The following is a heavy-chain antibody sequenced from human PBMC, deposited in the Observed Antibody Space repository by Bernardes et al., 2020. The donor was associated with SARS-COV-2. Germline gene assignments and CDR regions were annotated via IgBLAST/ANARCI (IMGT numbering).Heavy chain of an antibody. D-gene: IGHD6-13*01. J-gene: IGHJ5*02. CDR2: INHSGST. V-gene: IGHV4-34*01. CDR3: ARDAVAAAGTGFDP. CDR1: GGSFSGYY. Sequence: SESLSLICAVYGGSFSGYYWSWIRQPPGKGLEWIGEINHSGSTNYNPSLKSRVTISVDTSKNQFSLKLSSVTAADTAVYYCARDAVAAAGTGFDPWGQGTLVTVSS.